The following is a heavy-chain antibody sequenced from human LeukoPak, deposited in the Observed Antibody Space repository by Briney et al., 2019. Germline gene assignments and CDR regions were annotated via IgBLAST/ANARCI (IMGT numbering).Heavy chain of an antibody. Sequence: KPSETLSLTCAVYGGSFSGHYWSWIRQPPGRGLEWIGEINHSGSTNYNPSLKSRVTISVDTSKNQFSLKLSSVTAADTAVYYCADLDCSSTSCPWGQGTLVTVSS. J-gene: IGHJ5*02. CDR1: GGSFSGHY. D-gene: IGHD2-2*01. CDR2: INHSGST. V-gene: IGHV4-34*01. CDR3: ADLDCSSTSCP.